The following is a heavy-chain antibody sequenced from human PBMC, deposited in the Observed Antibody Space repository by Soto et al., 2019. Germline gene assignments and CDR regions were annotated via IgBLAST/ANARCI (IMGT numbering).Heavy chain of an antibody. Sequence: GASVKVSCKASGGTFSSYAISWVRQAPGQGLEWMGGIIPIFGTANYAQKFQGRVTITADESTSTAYMELSSLRSEDTAVYYCARDKYPPELYYYYGMDVWGQGTTVTVSS. CDR1: GGTFSSYA. CDR3: ARDKYPPELYYYYGMDV. CDR2: IIPIFGTA. V-gene: IGHV1-69*13. D-gene: IGHD1-26*01. J-gene: IGHJ6*02.